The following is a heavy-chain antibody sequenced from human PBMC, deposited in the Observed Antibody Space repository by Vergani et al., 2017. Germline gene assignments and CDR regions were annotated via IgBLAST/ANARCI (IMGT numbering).Heavy chain of an antibody. CDR2: INHSGST. CDR1: GGSFSGYY. V-gene: IGHV4-34*01. D-gene: IGHD3-22*01. J-gene: IGHJ4*02. Sequence: QVQLQQWGAGLLKPSETLSLTCAVYGGSFSGYYWSWTRQPPGKGLEWIGEINHSGSTNYNPSLKSRVTISVDTSKNQFSLKLSSVTAADTAVYYCASLYDSSGYYYGSPDYWGQGTLVTVSS. CDR3: ASLYDSSGYYYGSPDY.